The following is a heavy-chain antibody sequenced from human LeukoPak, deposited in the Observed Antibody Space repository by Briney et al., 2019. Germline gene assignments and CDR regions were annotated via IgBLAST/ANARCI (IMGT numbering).Heavy chain of an antibody. V-gene: IGHV4-34*01. J-gene: IGHJ5*02. Sequence: KPSETLSLTCSVYGGSFSDYYWIWIRQSPEVGLQWIGEISHSGSTNYNPSLKSRVTISVDSSKNQFSLKLSSVTAADTAVYYCARVRVQSGSGRRFDPWGQGTLVTVSS. CDR2: ISHSGST. D-gene: IGHD3-10*01. CDR1: GGSFSDYY. CDR3: ARVRVQSGSGRRFDP.